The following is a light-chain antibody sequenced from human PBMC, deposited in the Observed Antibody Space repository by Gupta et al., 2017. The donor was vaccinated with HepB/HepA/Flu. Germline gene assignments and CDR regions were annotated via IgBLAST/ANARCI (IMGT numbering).Light chain of an antibody. J-gene: IGLJ2*01. CDR3: QVWDTGSDNVV. V-gene: IGLV3-21*04. CDR1: NIGSKS. CDR2: FDG. Sequence: SSVLTLPPSLSVAPGETARITCGGNNIGSKSVHWYQQKPGQAPVLVIQFDGDRPSGIPERFSGSNYGNTATLSFSGVEAGDEADYYCQVWDTGSDNVVFGGGTKLTVL.